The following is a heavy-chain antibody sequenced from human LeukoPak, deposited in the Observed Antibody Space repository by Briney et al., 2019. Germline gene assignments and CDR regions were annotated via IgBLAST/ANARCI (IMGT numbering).Heavy chain of an antibody. Sequence: SVKVSCKASGYTFTGYYIHWVRQAPGQGLEWMGCINANTGGTKYAQKFQGRVTMTRDTSISTAYMELTSDDTAVYYCARDVSSWYGLFDYWGQGTLVTVSS. J-gene: IGHJ4*02. CDR2: INANTGGT. CDR1: GYTFTGYY. D-gene: IGHD6-13*01. CDR3: ARDVSSWYGLFDY. V-gene: IGHV1-2*02.